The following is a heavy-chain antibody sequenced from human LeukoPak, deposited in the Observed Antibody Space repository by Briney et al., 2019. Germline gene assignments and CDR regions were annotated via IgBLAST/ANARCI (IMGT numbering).Heavy chain of an antibody. CDR3: ARLGSYHDF. J-gene: IGHJ4*02. V-gene: IGHV4-4*07. D-gene: IGHD1-26*01. Sequence: ESSETLSLTCTVSGGSISSYYLSWIRQPAGKGLEWIGRIYTSGSTNYNPSLKTRLTMSIDTSRSQLSLKLTSVTAADTAVYFCARLGSYHDFWGQGALVTVSS. CDR1: GGSISSYY. CDR2: IYTSGST.